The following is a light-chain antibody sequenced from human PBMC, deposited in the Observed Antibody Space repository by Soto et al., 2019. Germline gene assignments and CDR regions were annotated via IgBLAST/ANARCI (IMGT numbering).Light chain of an antibody. Sequence: EIVLTQSPCTLSLSPGERATLSCRASQTVSSSFLAWYQHKPSQAPRLLIYGASIRASGIPDRFGGSGSGTDFSLTISRLQPEVFAVYYCQHFGSSRTFGGGTKVYIK. J-gene: IGKJ4*01. V-gene: IGKV3-20*01. CDR3: QHFGSSRT. CDR2: GAS. CDR1: QTVSSSF.